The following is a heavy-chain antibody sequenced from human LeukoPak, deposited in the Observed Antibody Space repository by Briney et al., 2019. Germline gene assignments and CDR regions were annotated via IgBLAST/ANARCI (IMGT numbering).Heavy chain of an antibody. CDR3: ARSSYDILTGYSNHIDY. Sequence: SETLSLTCTVSGGSISSGGYYWSWIRQHPGTGLEWIGYIYYSGSTYYNPSLKSRVTISVDTSKNQFSLKLSSVTAADTAVYHCARSSYDILTGYSNHIDYWGQGTLVTVSS. V-gene: IGHV4-31*03. D-gene: IGHD3-9*01. CDR1: GGSISSGGYY. CDR2: IYYSGST. J-gene: IGHJ4*02.